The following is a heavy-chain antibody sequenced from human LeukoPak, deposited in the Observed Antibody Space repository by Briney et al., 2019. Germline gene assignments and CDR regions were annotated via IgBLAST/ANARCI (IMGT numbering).Heavy chain of an antibody. CDR1: GFTFSSYS. J-gene: IGHJ4*02. V-gene: IGHV3-21*04. CDR2: ISSSSSYI. Sequence: GGSLRLSCAASGFTFSSYSMNWVRQAPGKGLEWVSSISSSSSYIYYADSVKGRFTISRDNAKNSLYLQMNSLRAEDTALYYCAKDKVPKNWNYGFGYWGQGTLVTVSS. CDR3: AKDKVPKNWNYGFGY. D-gene: IGHD1-7*01.